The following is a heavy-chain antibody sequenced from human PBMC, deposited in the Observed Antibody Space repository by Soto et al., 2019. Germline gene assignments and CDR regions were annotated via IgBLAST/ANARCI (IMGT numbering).Heavy chain of an antibody. J-gene: IGHJ5*02. CDR3: ARDGVNHYYHSNTGNWFDP. V-gene: IGHV1-69*06. CDR2: IIPIFGTA. CDR1: GGTFSSYA. Sequence: GASVKVSCKASGGTFSSYAISWVRQAPGQGLEWMGGIIPIFGTANYAQKFQGRVTITADKSTSTAYMELSSLRSEDTAVYYCARDGVNHYYHSNTGNWFDPWGQGTLVTVS. D-gene: IGHD3-22*01.